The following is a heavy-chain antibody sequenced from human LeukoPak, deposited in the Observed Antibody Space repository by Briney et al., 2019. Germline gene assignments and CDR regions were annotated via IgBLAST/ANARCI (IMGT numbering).Heavy chain of an antibody. D-gene: IGHD3-3*01. Sequence: GGSLRLSCAASGFTFSGYAMSWVRQAPGKGLEWVSAISGSGGSAYYADSVKGRFTISRDNSKNTLYLQMNSLRAEDTAVYYCAKDLLSGWNFWSGAPYYFDYWGQGTLVTVSS. J-gene: IGHJ4*02. CDR2: ISGSGGSA. CDR1: GFTFSGYA. V-gene: IGHV3-23*01. CDR3: AKDLLSGWNFWSGAPYYFDY.